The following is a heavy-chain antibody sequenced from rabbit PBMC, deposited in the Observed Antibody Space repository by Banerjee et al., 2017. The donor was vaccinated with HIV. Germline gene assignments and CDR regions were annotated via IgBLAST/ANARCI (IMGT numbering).Heavy chain of an antibody. V-gene: IGHV1S45*01. CDR3: ARGSAYAGAGYAL. CDR1: GFSLSSNYY. Sequence: QEHLVESGGGLVTPGESLTLTCPASGFSLSSNYYMCWVRQAPGKGLEWIGCIYTGIGSTDYASWAKGRFTIFKTWSTTVTLQMASLTAADTATCFCARGSAYAGAGYALWGQGTLVTVS. D-gene: IGHD4-2*01. J-gene: IGHJ4*01. CDR2: IYTGIGST.